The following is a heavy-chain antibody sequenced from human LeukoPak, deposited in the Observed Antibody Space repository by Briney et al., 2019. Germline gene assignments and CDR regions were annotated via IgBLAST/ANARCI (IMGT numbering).Heavy chain of an antibody. Sequence: PSETLSLTCTVSGGSISSYYWSWIRQPPGKGLEWVGYIYYSGSTNYNPSLKSRVTISVDTSKNQFSLKLSSVTAAGTAVYYCARDGLPYYDSSGFYAFDIWGQGTMVTVSS. CDR3: ARDGLPYYDSSGFYAFDI. V-gene: IGHV4-59*01. D-gene: IGHD3-22*01. CDR2: IYYSGST. CDR1: GGSISSYY. J-gene: IGHJ3*02.